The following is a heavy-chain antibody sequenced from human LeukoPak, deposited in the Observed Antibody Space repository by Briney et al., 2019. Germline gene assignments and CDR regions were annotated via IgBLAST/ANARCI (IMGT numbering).Heavy chain of an antibody. CDR1: GYTFTGYY. Sequence: GASVKVSCKASGYTFTGYYMHWVRQAPGQGLEWMGWINPNSGGTDYAQKFQGRVTMTRDTSISTAYMELSRLRSDDTAVYYCARVGGIRSYYYMDVWGKGTTVTISS. D-gene: IGHD3-10*01. CDR2: INPNSGGT. J-gene: IGHJ6*03. CDR3: ARVGGIRSYYYMDV. V-gene: IGHV1-2*02.